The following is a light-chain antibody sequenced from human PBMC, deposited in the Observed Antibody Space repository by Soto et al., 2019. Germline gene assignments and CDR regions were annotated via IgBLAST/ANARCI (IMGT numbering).Light chain of an antibody. CDR1: SSDVGGYNY. V-gene: IGLV2-8*01. Sequence: QSVLTQPPSASGSPGQSVTISCTGTSSDVGGYNYVSWYQQHPGKAPKLMIYEVSKRPSGVPDRFSGSKSDNTASLTVSGLQAEDEADYYCCSYAGSYVFGTGTKLTVL. CDR3: CSYAGSYV. CDR2: EVS. J-gene: IGLJ1*01.